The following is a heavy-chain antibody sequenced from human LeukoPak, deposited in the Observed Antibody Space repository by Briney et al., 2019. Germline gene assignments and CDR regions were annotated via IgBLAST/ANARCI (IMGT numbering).Heavy chain of an antibody. V-gene: IGHV5-51*01. J-gene: IGHJ4*02. CDR1: GYIFTSYW. CDR3: ARHRRGYSGYVDY. CDR2: IYPGDSDT. Sequence: GEALQISCKGSGYIFTSYWIGWVRQMPGKGLEWMGIIYPGDSDTRYSPSFQGQVTMSADKSISTAYLQWSSLKASDTAMYYCARHRRGYSGYVDYWGQGTLVTVSS. D-gene: IGHD5-12*01.